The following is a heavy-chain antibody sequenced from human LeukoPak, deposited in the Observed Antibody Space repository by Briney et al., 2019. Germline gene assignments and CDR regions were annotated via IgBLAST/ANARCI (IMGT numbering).Heavy chain of an antibody. Sequence: GGSLRLSCAASGFTFSIYSINWVRQAPGKGLEWVSFISSGSSTIYYADSVKGRFTISRDNAKNLLYLQMNSLRAEDTAVYYCARSQSGSYSNLDYWGQGTLVTVSS. J-gene: IGHJ4*02. CDR2: ISSGSSTI. D-gene: IGHD1-26*01. CDR3: ARSQSGSYSNLDY. V-gene: IGHV3-48*01. CDR1: GFTFSIYS.